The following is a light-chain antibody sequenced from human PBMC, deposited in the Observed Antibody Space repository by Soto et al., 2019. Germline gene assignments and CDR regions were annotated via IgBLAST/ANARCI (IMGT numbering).Light chain of an antibody. CDR1: QGISSS. Sequence: IPLTQSPSSLSASVGDRVTITCRASQGISSSLAWYQQKPGKAPKVLIYDASTLQTGVPSRFSGSGSGTDFTLTISNLQPEDFATYYCQHLNSYPYTFGQGTKLEIK. V-gene: IGKV1-9*01. CDR2: DAS. J-gene: IGKJ2*01. CDR3: QHLNSYPYT.